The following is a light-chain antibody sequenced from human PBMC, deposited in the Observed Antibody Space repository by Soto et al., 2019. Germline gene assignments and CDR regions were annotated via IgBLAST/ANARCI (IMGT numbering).Light chain of an antibody. CDR2: DAS. V-gene: IGKV3D-15*01. CDR1: QSVRSN. J-gene: IGKJ1*01. Sequence: EIPVTQSPATLSVSPGERATLSCRASQSVRSNLAWYQQKPGQAPRLVIYDASTRASGVPARFSGSGSGTEFTLTISSVQSEDFAVYYCQQYDRWWTFGQGTKVEI. CDR3: QQYDRWWT.